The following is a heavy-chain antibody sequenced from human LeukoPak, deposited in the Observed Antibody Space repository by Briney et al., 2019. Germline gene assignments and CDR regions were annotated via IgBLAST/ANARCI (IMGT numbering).Heavy chain of an antibody. V-gene: IGHV4-59*12. CDR1: GGSISSYY. CDR3: ARDLIAIRGAFDY. Sequence: SETLSLTCTVSGGSISSYYWSWIRQPPGKGLEWIGYIYYSGSTNYNPSLKSRVTISVDTSKNQFSLKLSSVTAADTAVYYCARDLIAIRGAFDYWGQGTLVTVSS. D-gene: IGHD3-16*01. J-gene: IGHJ4*02. CDR2: IYYSGST.